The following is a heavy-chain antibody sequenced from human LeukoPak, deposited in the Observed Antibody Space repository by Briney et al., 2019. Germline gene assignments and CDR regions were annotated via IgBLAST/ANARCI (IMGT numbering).Heavy chain of an antibody. CDR1: GFSFSSYR. CDR3: ARDGAYGDLDY. D-gene: IGHD4-17*01. CDR2: ISKGGSST. V-gene: IGHV3-74*01. Sequence: QPGGSLRLSCAASGFSFSSYRMHWVRHAPGMGLVWFSRISKGGSSTIYADSVKGRITISRDNAKNTLYLQMNSLRVEETALYYCARDGAYGDLDYWGQGPLVTVSS. J-gene: IGHJ4*02.